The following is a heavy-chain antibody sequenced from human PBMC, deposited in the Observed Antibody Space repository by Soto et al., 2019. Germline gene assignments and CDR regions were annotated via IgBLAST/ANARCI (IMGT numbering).Heavy chain of an antibody. J-gene: IGHJ6*02. Sequence: QLQLQESGPGLVKPSETLSLTCTVSGGSISSSSYYWGWIRQPPGKGLEWIGSIYYSGSTYYNPSLKTRVPISVDTSKNQFSLKLSSVTAADTAVYYCACIFSGGYGYGFYYYGMDVWGQGTTVTVSS. D-gene: IGHD5-18*01. CDR2: IYYSGST. CDR1: GGSISSSSYY. V-gene: IGHV4-39*01. CDR3: ACIFSGGYGYGFYYYGMDV.